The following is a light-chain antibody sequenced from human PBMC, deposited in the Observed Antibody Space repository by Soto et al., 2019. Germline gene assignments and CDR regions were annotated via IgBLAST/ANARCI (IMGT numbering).Light chain of an antibody. CDR2: LNSDGSH. V-gene: IGLV4-69*01. CDR1: SGHSSYA. Sequence: QLVLTQSPSASASLGASVKLTCTLSSGHSSYAIARHQQQPEKGPRYLMKLNSDGSHSKGDGIPDRFSGSSSGAERYLTISRLQSEDEADYYCQTWSPGIRVFGGGTKLTVL. CDR3: QTWSPGIRV. J-gene: IGLJ3*02.